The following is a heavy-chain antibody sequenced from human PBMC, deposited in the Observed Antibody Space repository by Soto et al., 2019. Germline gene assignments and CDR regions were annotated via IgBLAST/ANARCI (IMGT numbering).Heavy chain of an antibody. CDR1: GFTFSSYS. CDR3: ARVGVFGVVLRYYGMDV. V-gene: IGHV3-21*01. J-gene: IGHJ6*02. D-gene: IGHD3-3*01. Sequence: GGSLRLSCAASGFTFSSYSMNWVRQAPGKGLEWVSSISSSSSYIYYADSVKGRFTISRDNAKNSLYLQMNSLRAEDTAVYYCARVGVFGVVLRYYGMDVWGQGTTVTVSS. CDR2: ISSSSSYI.